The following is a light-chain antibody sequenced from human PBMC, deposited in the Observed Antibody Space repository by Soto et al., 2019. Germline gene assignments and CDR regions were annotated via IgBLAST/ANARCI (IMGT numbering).Light chain of an antibody. CDR1: QRISLG. V-gene: IGKV1-5*03. CDR2: KAS. CDR3: QEYNSYPWT. J-gene: IGKJ1*01. Sequence: DIQMTQSPSTLSASVGDRVTITCRASQRISLGLAWYQQKPGKAPKLLIYKASSLESGVPSRFSGSGSGTDFTLTISSLQPDDSATYYCQEYNSYPWTFGQGTKVEVK.